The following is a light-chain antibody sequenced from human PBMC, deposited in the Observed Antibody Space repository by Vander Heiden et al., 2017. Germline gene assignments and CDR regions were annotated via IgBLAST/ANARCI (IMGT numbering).Light chain of an antibody. CDR3: HQDGSSPIT. J-gene: IGKJ5*01. CDR2: GAS. CDR1: QSVSNNY. Sequence: EIVLTQSPGTLSLSPGERATLSCRASQSVSNNYLAWYQQKPGQAPRLLIYGASNRATGIPDRFSGSGSGTDFTLTITRLEPEDFAVYYCHQDGSSPITFGQGTLLEIK. V-gene: IGKV3-20*01.